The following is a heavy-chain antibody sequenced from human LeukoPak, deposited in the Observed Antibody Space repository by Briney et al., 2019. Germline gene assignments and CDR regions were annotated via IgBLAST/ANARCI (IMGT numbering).Heavy chain of an antibody. J-gene: IGHJ4*02. CDR2: IIPIFGTA. V-gene: IGHV1-69*05. Sequence: ASVKVSCKASGGTFSSYAISWVRQAPGQGLEWMGRIIPIFGTANYAQKFQGRVTITTDESTSTAYMELSSLRSEDTAVYHCARGALRLGELYYFDYWGQGTLVTVSS. CDR1: GGTFSSYA. CDR3: ARGALRLGELYYFDY. D-gene: IGHD3-16*01.